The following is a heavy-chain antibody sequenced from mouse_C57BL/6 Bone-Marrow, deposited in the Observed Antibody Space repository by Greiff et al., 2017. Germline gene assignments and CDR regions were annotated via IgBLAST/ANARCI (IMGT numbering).Heavy chain of an antibody. CDR2: IYPRSGNT. D-gene: IGHD1-1*01. J-gene: IGHJ2*01. CDR3: ASLYYYGSFPYFDC. CDR1: GYTFTSYG. V-gene: IGHV1-81*01. Sequence: VNVVESGAELARPGASVKLSCKASGYTFTSYGISWVKQRTGQGLEWIGEIYPRSGNTYYNEKFKGKATLTADKSSSTAYMELRSLTSEDSAVYVCASLYYYGSFPYFDCWGQGTTLTVSS.